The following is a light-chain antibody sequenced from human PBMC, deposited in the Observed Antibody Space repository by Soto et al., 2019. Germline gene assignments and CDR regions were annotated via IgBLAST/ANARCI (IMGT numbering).Light chain of an antibody. CDR3: LQYNSYAWT. V-gene: IGKV1-17*01. J-gene: IGKJ1*01. CDR1: QGIRND. Sequence: DIQMTQSPSSLSASVGARVTITCRASQGIRNDLGWYQQKPGKAPKRLIYAASSLQSGVPSRFSCSTAGREFTLTVGSLKREDFTTYYCLQYNSYAWTFGQVTRLEIK. CDR2: AAS.